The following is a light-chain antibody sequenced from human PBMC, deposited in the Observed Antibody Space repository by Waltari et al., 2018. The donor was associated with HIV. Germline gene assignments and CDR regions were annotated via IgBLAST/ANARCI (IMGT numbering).Light chain of an antibody. CDR1: QSVSTN. J-gene: IGKJ4*01. V-gene: IGKV3-15*01. CDR2: GAS. Sequence: EIMMTQSPATLCVSPGARATLSCRASQSVSTNLACYQQTPGQAPRLLIYGASTRATGIPARFSGSGSGTDFTLTISSLQSEDSVTYYCQQYNNWPLAFGGGTKVEIK. CDR3: QQYNNWPLA.